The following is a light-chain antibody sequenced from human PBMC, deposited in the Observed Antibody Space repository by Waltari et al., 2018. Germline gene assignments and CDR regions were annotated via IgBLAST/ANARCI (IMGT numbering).Light chain of an antibody. V-gene: IGKV3-20*01. CDR3: QQYGSSPYT. Sequence: EIVLTQSPGTLSLSPGERATLPCRASQSVSSSYLAWYQQKPGQAPRLLIYGASSRATGIPDRFSGSGSGTDFTLTISRLEPADFAVYYCQQYGSSPYTFGQGTNLEIK. CDR1: QSVSSSY. CDR2: GAS. J-gene: IGKJ2*01.